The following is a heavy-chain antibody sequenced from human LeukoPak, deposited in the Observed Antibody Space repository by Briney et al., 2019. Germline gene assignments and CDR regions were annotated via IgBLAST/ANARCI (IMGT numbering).Heavy chain of an antibody. Sequence: GGSLRLSCAASGFTFSDYYMSWIRQAPGKGLEWVSYISSSGSTIYYADSVKGRFTISRDNAKNSLYLQMNSLRAEDTAVYYCAASAYDFWSGYYSGFDYWGQGTLVTVSS. CDR2: ISSSGSTI. J-gene: IGHJ4*02. V-gene: IGHV3-11*04. D-gene: IGHD3-3*01. CDR3: AASAYDFWSGYYSGFDY. CDR1: GFTFSDYY.